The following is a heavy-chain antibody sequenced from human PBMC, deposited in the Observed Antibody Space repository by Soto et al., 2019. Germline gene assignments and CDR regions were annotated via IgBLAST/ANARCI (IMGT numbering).Heavy chain of an antibody. CDR2: IYPGDSDT. V-gene: IGHV5-51*01. CDR3: ASKNYYDSSGYY. Sequence: GESLKISCKGSGYSFINYWIGWVRQMPGKGLEWMGIIYPGDSDTRYSPSFQGQVTISADKSIGTAYLHWSSLKASDTAMYYCASKNYYDSSGYYWGQGTLVTVSS. CDR1: GYSFINYW. J-gene: IGHJ4*02. D-gene: IGHD3-22*01.